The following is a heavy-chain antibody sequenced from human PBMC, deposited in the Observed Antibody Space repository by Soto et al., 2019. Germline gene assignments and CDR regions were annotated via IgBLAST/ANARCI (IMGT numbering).Heavy chain of an antibody. CDR3: ARHTPAISISDH. Sequence: SETLSLTCTVSGGSISSGGYYWGWIRQPPGKGLEWIGSIYYSGSTYYNPSLKSRVTISVDTSKNQFSLKLSSVTAADTAVYYCARHTPAISISDHWGQGTLVTGSS. D-gene: IGHD2-15*01. CDR2: IYYSGST. V-gene: IGHV4-39*01. J-gene: IGHJ4*02. CDR1: GGSISSGGYY.